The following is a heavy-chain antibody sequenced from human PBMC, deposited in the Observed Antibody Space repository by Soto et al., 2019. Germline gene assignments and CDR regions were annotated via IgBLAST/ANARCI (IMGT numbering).Heavy chain of an antibody. Sequence: QVQLVQSGAEVKKPAASEKVSCKASGYTFTTYAMHWVRQALGQRRERRGWINAGNGNTKYAQKFQGRVTITRDTSASTTYMEMRSLRCVGTAVYYCVSSSGYYYGAYWGQGTLVTVSS. CDR1: GYTFTTYA. D-gene: IGHD3-22*01. J-gene: IGHJ4*02. V-gene: IGHV1-3*01. CDR3: VSSSGYYYGAY. CDR2: INAGNGNT.